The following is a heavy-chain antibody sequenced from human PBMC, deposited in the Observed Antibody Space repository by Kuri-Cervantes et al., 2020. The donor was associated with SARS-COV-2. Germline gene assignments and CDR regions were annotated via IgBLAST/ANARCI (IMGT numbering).Heavy chain of an antibody. J-gene: IGHJ5*01. D-gene: IGHD2-21*01. CDR3: AKDRVGVLDS. CDR1: GFTFSSCA. Sequence: GGSLRLSCAASGFTFSSCAMHWVRLAPGKGLEWVAFISYDGSNEYYADSVRGRFTISRDNSNNTLYLQVNRLRAEDTALYYCAKDRVGVLDSWGQATQVTVSS. V-gene: IGHV3-30*01. CDR2: ISYDGSNE.